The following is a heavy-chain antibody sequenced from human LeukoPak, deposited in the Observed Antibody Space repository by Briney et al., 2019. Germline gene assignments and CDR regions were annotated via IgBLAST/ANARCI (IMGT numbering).Heavy chain of an antibody. CDR2: IYHSGST. CDR3: ARLVLMVYAIRELGKFDY. D-gene: IGHD2-8*01. V-gene: IGHV4-38-2*01. Sequence: SETLSLTCAVSGYSISSGYYWGWIRQPPGKGLEWIGSIYHSGSTYYNPSLKSRVTVSVDTSKNQFSLKLSSVTAGDTAVYYCARLVLMVYAIRELGKFDYWGQGTLVTVSS. J-gene: IGHJ4*02. CDR1: GYSISSGYY.